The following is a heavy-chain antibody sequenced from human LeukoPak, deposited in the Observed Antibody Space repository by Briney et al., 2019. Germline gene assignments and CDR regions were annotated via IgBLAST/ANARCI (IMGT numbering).Heavy chain of an antibody. D-gene: IGHD6-19*01. CDR3: AKFTPRGSSDAFDI. CDR2: IKQDGSET. CDR1: GFTFSIYW. Sequence: GGSLRLSCAASGFTFSIYWMSWVRQAPGKGLEWVVNIKQDGSETYYVDSVEGRFTACRDNAESSLYLQMARVRVEDTAVYYCAKFTPRGSSDAFDIWGQGTMVTVSS. V-gene: IGHV3-7*01. J-gene: IGHJ3*02.